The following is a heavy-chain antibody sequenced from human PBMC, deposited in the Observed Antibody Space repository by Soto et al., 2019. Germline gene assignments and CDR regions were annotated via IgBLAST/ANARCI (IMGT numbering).Heavy chain of an antibody. CDR1: GFTFSSYG. CDR3: GKDIVVVVPASPYYYGMDV. V-gene: IGHV3-23*01. Sequence: GGSLRLSCAASGFTFSSYGMHWVRQAPGKGLEWVSTITGSGGSTYYADSVKGRFTISRDNSKNTLYLQMNSLRAEDTAVYYCGKDIVVVVPASPYYYGMDVWGQGTTVTVSS. D-gene: IGHD2-15*01. J-gene: IGHJ6*02. CDR2: ITGSGGST.